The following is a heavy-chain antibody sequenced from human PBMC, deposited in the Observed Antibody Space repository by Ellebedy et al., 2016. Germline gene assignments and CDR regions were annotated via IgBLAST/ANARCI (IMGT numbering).Heavy chain of an antibody. J-gene: IGHJ4*02. CDR1: GFTFRNYG. V-gene: IGHV3-33*06. Sequence: GESLKISXVTSGFTFRNYGMHWVRQTPGKGLEWVAVIWYDESRRYYADSVKGRFTISRDISKNTLYLQMNSLRAEDTAVYYCAKDRDDEGCFDYWGQGTLVTVSS. CDR3: AKDRDDEGCFDY. CDR2: IWYDESRR. D-gene: IGHD2-21*02.